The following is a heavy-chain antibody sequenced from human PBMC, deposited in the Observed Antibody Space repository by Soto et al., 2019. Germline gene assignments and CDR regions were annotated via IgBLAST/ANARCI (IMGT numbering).Heavy chain of an antibody. CDR1: GGSVSSGGYY. J-gene: IGHJ4*02. D-gene: IGHD3-10*01. CDR3: ARAGSYRYFDY. V-gene: IGHV4-61*08. CDR2: IYYSGST. Sequence: QVQLQESGPGLVKPSETLSLTCSVSGGSVSSGGYYWSWIRQPPGKGLEWIGCIYYSGSTDYNPPLKSRVTMSLDKSKIQFSLKLNSVTAADTAAYFCARAGSYRYFDYWGQGTLVTVSS.